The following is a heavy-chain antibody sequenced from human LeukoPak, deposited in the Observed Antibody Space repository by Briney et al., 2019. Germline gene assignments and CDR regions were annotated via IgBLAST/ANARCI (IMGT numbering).Heavy chain of an antibody. CDR1: GFTVSSNY. Sequence: GGSLRLSCAASGFTVSSNYMSWVRQAPGKGLEWVSVIYSGGSTYYADSVKGRFTISRDNSKNTLYLQMNSLRAEDTAVYYCARDRRYCSSTSCYVYFDYWGQGTLVTVSS. CDR2: IYSGGST. CDR3: ARDRRYCSSTSCYVYFDY. J-gene: IGHJ4*02. V-gene: IGHV3-66*02. D-gene: IGHD2-2*01.